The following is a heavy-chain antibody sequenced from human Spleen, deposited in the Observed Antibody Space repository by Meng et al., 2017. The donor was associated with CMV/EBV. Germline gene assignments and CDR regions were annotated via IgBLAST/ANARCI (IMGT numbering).Heavy chain of an antibody. CDR1: GFTFNDYG. V-gene: IGHV3-9*01. Sequence: SLKISCAASGFTFNDYGMHWVRQAPGKGLEWVAGSSWTTVTIGYANSVKGRFIVSRDNAKNSLYLQMNSLRADDTALYYCAKWSGYYGFDYWGQGTPVTVSS. J-gene: IGHJ4*02. D-gene: IGHD3-3*01. CDR2: SSWTTVTI. CDR3: AKWSGYYGFDY.